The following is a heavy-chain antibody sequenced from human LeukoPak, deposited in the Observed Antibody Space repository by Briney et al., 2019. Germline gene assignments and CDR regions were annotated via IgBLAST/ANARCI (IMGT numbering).Heavy chain of an antibody. J-gene: IGHJ6*03. D-gene: IGHD3-9*01. CDR3: AREMRILTTDEDYYYYMDV. Sequence: SVKVSCKASGGTFSSYAISWVRQAPGQGLEWMGGIIPIFGTANYAQKFQGRVTITTDESTSTAYMELSSLRSEDTAVYYCAREMRILTTDEDYYYYMDVWGKGTTVTVSS. V-gene: IGHV1-69*05. CDR2: IIPIFGTA. CDR1: GGTFSSYA.